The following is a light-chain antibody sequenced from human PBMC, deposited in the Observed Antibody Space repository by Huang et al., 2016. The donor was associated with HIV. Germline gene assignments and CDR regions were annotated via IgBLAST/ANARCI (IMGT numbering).Light chain of an antibody. CDR3: QQYYNTPPT. V-gene: IGKV4-1*01. J-gene: IGKJ1*01. Sequence: DIVMTQYPDSLAVSLGERATINCKSSQSILYRSNNKNDVAWYQQKPGQPPKLLIYWASTRESGVPDRFSGSGSGTDFTLTISSLQAEDVAVYCCQQYYNTPPTFGRGTKVEVK. CDR1: QSILYRSNNKND. CDR2: WAS.